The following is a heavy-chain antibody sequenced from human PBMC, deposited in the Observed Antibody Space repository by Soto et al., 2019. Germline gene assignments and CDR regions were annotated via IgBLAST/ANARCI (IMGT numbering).Heavy chain of an antibody. CDR1: GYTFTSNS. CDR3: ALEPDIVVVQAPEIDAFDI. J-gene: IGHJ3*02. Sequence: GVSAKVSCKACGYTFTSNSMHWARQAPGQGLEWMGRINPNNGSTNYAQKFQGRVTMTTDTSTSTAYMELSSLRSDDTAVYYCALEPDIVVVQAPEIDAFDIWGQATMVTVSS. V-gene: IGHV1-46*01. D-gene: IGHD2-2*01. CDR2: INPNNGST.